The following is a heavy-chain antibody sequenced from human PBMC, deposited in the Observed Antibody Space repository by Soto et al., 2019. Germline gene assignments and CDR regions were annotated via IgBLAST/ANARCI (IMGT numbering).Heavy chain of an antibody. CDR3: ARDLWGYCGADCYPLDV. CDR1: GGSISSYY. J-gene: IGHJ6*02. CDR2: MYNPGST. Sequence: QVRLQESGPGLVKPSETLSLTCTVSGGSISSYYWSWIQQPPGKGLEWIGYMYNPGSTIYNPSLKRRVTISVDTSKNQFSLKLNSVTAADTAVYYCARDLWGYCGADCYPLDVWGQGTMVTVSS. V-gene: IGHV4-59*01. D-gene: IGHD2-21*02.